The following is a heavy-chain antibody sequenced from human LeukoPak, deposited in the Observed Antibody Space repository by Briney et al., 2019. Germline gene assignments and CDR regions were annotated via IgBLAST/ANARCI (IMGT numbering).Heavy chain of an antibody. CDR1: GFTFSDYY. CDR2: IRNKANSYTT. V-gene: IGHV3-72*01. CDR3: SRDLGLASGVF. J-gene: IGHJ4*02. D-gene: IGHD3-3*02. Sequence: GESLRLSCAASGFTFSDYYMDWVRQAPGKGLEWVGRIRNKANSYTTEYAASVKGRFTISRDDSKNSLFLQMNSLKTEDTAVYYCSRDLGLASGVFWGQGTLVTVSS.